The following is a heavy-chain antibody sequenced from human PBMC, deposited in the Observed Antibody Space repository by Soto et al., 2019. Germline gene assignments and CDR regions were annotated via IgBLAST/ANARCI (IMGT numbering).Heavy chain of an antibody. J-gene: IGHJ3*02. CDR2: ISAYNGTA. V-gene: IGHV1-18*04. CDR3: ARDLRDTVVNDAFDI. CDR1: GYTFTSYG. D-gene: IGHD2-15*01. Sequence: ASVKVSCKASGYTFTSYGISWVRQAPGQGLEWMGWISAYNGTANYAQKFQGRVTITADKSTSTAYMELSSLRSEDTAVYYCARDLRDTVVNDAFDIWGQGTMVTVSS.